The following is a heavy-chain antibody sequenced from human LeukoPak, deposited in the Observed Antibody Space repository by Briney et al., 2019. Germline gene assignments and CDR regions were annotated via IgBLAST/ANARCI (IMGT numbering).Heavy chain of an antibody. CDR3: ARARGDIVVVPAAIWFDP. V-gene: IGHV1-2*02. J-gene: IGHJ5*02. CDR1: GYTFTGYY. Sequence: ASVKVSCKASGYTFTGYYMHWVRQAPGQGLEWMGWIKPSNGGTNYAQKFQGRVTMTRDTSISTAYMELSRLRSDDTAVYYCARARGDIVVVPAAIWFDPWGQGTLVTVSS. D-gene: IGHD2-2*01. CDR2: IKPSNGGT.